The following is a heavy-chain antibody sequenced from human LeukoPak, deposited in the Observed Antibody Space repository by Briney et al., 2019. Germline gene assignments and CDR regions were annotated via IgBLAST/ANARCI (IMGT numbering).Heavy chain of an antibody. D-gene: IGHD6-13*01. J-gene: IGHJ4*02. CDR2: ISYDGSNK. CDR1: GFTFSSYG. V-gene: IGHV3-30*18. CDR3: AKMIAAEPFDY. Sequence: QSGGSLRLSCAASGFTFSSYGMHWVRQAPGKGLEWVAVISYDGSNKYYADSVKGRFTISRDNSKNTLHLQMNSLRAEDTAVHYCAKMIAAEPFDYWGQGTLVTVSS.